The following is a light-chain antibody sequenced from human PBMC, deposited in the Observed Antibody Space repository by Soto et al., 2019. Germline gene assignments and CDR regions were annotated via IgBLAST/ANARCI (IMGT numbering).Light chain of an antibody. CDR3: QQNKDWPGT. CDR1: QSVSSN. Sequence: EIVRTQSPATLSVSPGERATLSCRASQSVSSNLAWYQQKPGQAPRLLIYGASSRATGIPDRFSGSGSGTDFILTISRLEPEDFGVYYCQQNKDWPGTFGQGTKVDIK. CDR2: GAS. J-gene: IGKJ1*01. V-gene: IGKV3D-15*01.